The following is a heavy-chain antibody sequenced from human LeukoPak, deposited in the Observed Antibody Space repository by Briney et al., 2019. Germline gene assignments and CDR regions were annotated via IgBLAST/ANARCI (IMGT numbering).Heavy chain of an antibody. D-gene: IGHD3-22*01. V-gene: IGHV4-34*01. CDR2: INHSGST. CDR3: SRDLRYDSSGWAFDY. CDR1: GGSFSGYY. Sequence: PSETLSLTCAVSGGSFSGYYWSWIRQPPGKGLEWIGEINHSGSTNYNPSLKSRVTISVDMSKNQFSLKLSSVTAADTAVYFCSRDLRYDSSGWAFDYWGQGTLVTVSS. J-gene: IGHJ4*02.